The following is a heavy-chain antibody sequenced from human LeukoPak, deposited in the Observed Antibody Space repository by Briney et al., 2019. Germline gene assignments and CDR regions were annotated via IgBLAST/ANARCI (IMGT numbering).Heavy chain of an antibody. V-gene: IGHV3-21*01. Sequence: GGSLRLSCAASGFTFSSYSMNWVRQAPGKGLEWVSSISSSSSYIYYADSVKGRFTISRDNAKNSLYLQMNSLRAEDTAVYYCARAASDYDSRSDAFDIWGQGTMVTVSS. CDR1: GFTFSSYS. CDR3: ARAASDYDSRSDAFDI. CDR2: ISSSSSYI. D-gene: IGHD3-22*01. J-gene: IGHJ3*02.